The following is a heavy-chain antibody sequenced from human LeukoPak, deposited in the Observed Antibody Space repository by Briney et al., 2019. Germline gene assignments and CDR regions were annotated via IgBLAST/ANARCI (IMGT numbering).Heavy chain of an antibody. D-gene: IGHD3-22*01. Sequence: PGGSLRLSCAASGFTVSSNYMTWVRQAPGKGLEWVSVIYSGGSTYYADSVKGRFTISRDNSKNTLYLQMNSLRAEDTAVFYCARANYYDSSDYYGYWGQGTLVTVSS. V-gene: IGHV3-53*01. CDR3: ARANYYDSSDYYGY. CDR1: GFTVSSNY. J-gene: IGHJ4*02. CDR2: IYSGGST.